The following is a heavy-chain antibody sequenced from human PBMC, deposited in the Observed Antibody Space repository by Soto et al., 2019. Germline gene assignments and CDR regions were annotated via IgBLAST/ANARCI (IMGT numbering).Heavy chain of an antibody. CDR1: GFTFSSYA. D-gene: IGHD2-8*01. J-gene: IGHJ5*02. CDR2: ISGSGSST. V-gene: IGHV3-23*01. Sequence: GGSLRLSCAASGFTFSSYAMSWVRQAPGKGLEWVSGISGSGSSTYYADSVKGRFTISRDNSKKTLYLQMNSLRAEDTAIYYCAKDPKSTIRFNWFDPWGQGTLVTVSS. CDR3: AKDPKSTIRFNWFDP.